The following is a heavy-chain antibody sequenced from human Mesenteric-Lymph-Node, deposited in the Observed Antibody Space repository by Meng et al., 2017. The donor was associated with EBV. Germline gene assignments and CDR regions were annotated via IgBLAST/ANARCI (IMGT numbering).Heavy chain of an antibody. CDR2: INRDGSST. CDR3: ARSAPAPDY. D-gene: IGHD6-25*01. Sequence: VQLLASGGGLVQPGGSLRLSCAASGFTFNTYWMHWVRQASGKGLVWVSRINRDGSSTFYADSVKGRFTISRDDAKNTLYLQMNSLRAEDTAVYYCARSAPAPDYWGQGTLVTVSS. CDR1: GFTFNTYW. J-gene: IGHJ4*02. V-gene: IGHV3-74*01.